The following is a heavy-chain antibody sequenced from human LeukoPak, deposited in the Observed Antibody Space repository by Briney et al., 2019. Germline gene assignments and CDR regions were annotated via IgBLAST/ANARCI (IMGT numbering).Heavy chain of an antibody. CDR2: IRSKVYGGTT. CDR1: GFTFGDYA. Sequence: GGSLRLSCTVSGFTFGDYAMSWFRQAPGKGLEWVGFIRSKVYGGTTEYAASMKDRFTISRDDSKSIAYLQVNSLRIEDTAVYYCSRGGYYDSSGYPFFDYWGQGTLVTVSS. V-gene: IGHV3-49*03. CDR3: SRGGYYDSSGYPFFDY. J-gene: IGHJ4*02. D-gene: IGHD3-22*01.